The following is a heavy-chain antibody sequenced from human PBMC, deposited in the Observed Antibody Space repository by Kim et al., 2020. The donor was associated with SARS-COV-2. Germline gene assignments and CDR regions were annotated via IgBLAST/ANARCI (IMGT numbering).Heavy chain of an antibody. CDR2: SYI. V-gene: IGHV3-21*01. J-gene: IGHJ4*02. CDR3: ARADPLDY. Sequence: SYIYYADSVKVRFTISRDNAKNSLYLQMNSLRAEDTAVYYCARADPLDYWGQGTLVTVSS.